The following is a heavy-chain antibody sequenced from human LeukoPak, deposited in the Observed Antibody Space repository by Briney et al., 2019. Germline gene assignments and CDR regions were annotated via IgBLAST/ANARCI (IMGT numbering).Heavy chain of an antibody. D-gene: IGHD3-22*01. CDR1: GGSFSGYY. J-gene: IGHJ4*02. V-gene: IGHV4-34*01. CDR2: INHSGST. CDR3: ARHAGSSGYYFDY. Sequence: NPSETLSLTCAVYGGSFSGYYWSWIRQPPGKGLEWIGEINHSGSTNYNPSLKSRVTISVDTSKNQFSLKLSSVTAADTAVYYCARHAGSSGYYFDYWGQGTLVTVSS.